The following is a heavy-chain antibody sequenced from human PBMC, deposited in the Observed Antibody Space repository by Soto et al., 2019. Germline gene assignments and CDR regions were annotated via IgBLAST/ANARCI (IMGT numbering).Heavy chain of an antibody. V-gene: IGHV3-74*01. Sequence: HLRWSLRLSSAASGFSFSSYSMHWVRQVPGKGPVWVSRINSDGNSTSYADSVKGRFTISRDNAKNTLYLQMNSLRAEDTAVYYCARGSNHFDYWGKGTLVTVSS. CDR1: GFSFSSYS. CDR2: INSDGNST. J-gene: IGHJ4*02. CDR3: ARGSNHFDY. D-gene: IGHD4-4*01.